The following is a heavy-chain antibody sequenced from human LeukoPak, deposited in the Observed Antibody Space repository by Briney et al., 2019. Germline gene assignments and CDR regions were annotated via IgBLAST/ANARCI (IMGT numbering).Heavy chain of an antibody. Sequence: ASVKVSCKASGYTFTSYDINWVRQATGQGLEWMGWMNPNSGNTGYAQKFQGRVTMTRNTSISTAYMELSSLRSDDTAVYYCARALYYYDSSGYRQTMNWFGPWGQGTLVTVSS. CDR2: MNPNSGNT. D-gene: IGHD3-22*01. CDR1: GYTFTSYD. J-gene: IGHJ5*02. CDR3: ARALYYYDSSGYRQTMNWFGP. V-gene: IGHV1-8*01.